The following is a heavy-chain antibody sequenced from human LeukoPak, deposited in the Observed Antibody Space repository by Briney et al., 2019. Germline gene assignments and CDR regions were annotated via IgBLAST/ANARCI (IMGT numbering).Heavy chain of an antibody. V-gene: IGHV1-69*05. CDR2: IIPIFGTA. CDR1: GGTFSSYA. D-gene: IGHD6-19*01. J-gene: IGHJ4*02. Sequence: ASVKVSFKASGGTFSSYAISWVRQAPGQGLEWMGGIIPIFGTANYAQKFQGRVTITTDESTSTAYMELSSLRSEDTAVYYCARHSSGWYLDDYWGQGTLVTVSS. CDR3: ARHSSGWYLDDY.